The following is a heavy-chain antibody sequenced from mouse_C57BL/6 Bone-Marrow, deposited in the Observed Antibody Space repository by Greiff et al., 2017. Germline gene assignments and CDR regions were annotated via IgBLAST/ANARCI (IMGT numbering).Heavy chain of an antibody. D-gene: IGHD1-1*01. V-gene: IGHV1-9*01. CDR2: IFPGSGSP. CDR3: VRRGYGSSYYWYFDV. Sequence: QVHVKQSGAELMKPGASVKLSCKATGYTFTGYWIEWVKQRPGHGLEWIGEIFPGSGSPNYNEKFKGKDPLTADTSSNTAYMQLSRLTTEESAIYCGVRRGYGSSYYWYFDVWGTGTTVTVSS. J-gene: IGHJ1*03. CDR1: GYTFTGYW.